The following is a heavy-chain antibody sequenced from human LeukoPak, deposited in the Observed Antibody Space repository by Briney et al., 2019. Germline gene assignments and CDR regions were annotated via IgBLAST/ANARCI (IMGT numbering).Heavy chain of an antibody. D-gene: IGHD2-2*02. CDR3: AKELGYCSSTSCYTDAFDI. Sequence: GGSLRLSCAASGFTFSSYGMTWVRQAPGKGLEWVSAISGSGGSTYYADSVKGRFTISRDNSKNTLYLQMNSLRAEDTAVYYCAKELGYCSSTSCYTDAFDIWGQGTMVTVSS. J-gene: IGHJ3*02. CDR2: ISGSGGST. CDR1: GFTFSSYG. V-gene: IGHV3-23*01.